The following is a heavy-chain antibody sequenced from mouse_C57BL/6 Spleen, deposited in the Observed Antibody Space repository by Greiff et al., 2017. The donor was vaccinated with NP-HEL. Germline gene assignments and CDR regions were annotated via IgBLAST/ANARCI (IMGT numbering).Heavy chain of an antibody. CDR1: GFTFSDYY. V-gene: IGHV5-16*01. CDR3: ARDQGYGSPYAMDY. J-gene: IGHJ4*01. CDR2: INYDGSST. D-gene: IGHD1-1*01. Sequence: EVKLMESEGGLVQPGSSMKLSCTASGFTFSDYYMAWVRQVPEKGLEWVANINYDGSSTYYLDSLKSRFIISRDNAKNILYLQMSSLKSEDTATYYCARDQGYGSPYAMDYWGQGTSVTVSS.